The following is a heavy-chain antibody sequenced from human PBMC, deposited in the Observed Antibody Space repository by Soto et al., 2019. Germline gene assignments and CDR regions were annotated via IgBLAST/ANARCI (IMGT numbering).Heavy chain of an antibody. J-gene: IGHJ4*02. Sequence: QVQLQESGPRLVRPSQTLSLTCNVSGESISSGGYYWSWIRHHPGKGLEWIGYIYDSESAYYNPSLKSRVIISMDTSTNHFAMRLSSVTAADTAVYYWARASSSSSAADYWGQGTLVTVSS. CDR3: ARASSSSSAADY. D-gene: IGHD6-6*01. CDR1: GESISSGGYY. V-gene: IGHV4-31*03. CDR2: IYDSESA.